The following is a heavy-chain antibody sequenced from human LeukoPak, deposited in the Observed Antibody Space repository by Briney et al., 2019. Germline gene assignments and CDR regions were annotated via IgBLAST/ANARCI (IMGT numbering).Heavy chain of an antibody. V-gene: IGHV3-21*01. CDR1: GFTFSSYS. CDR3: AKDQSGWYYYYMDV. J-gene: IGHJ6*03. CDR2: ISSSSSYI. Sequence: PGGSLRLSCAASGFTFSSYSMNWVRQAPGKGLEWVSSISSSSSYIYYADSVKGRFTISRDNSKNTLYLQMNSLRAEDTAVYYCAKDQSGWYYYYMDVWGKGTTVTISS. D-gene: IGHD6-19*01.